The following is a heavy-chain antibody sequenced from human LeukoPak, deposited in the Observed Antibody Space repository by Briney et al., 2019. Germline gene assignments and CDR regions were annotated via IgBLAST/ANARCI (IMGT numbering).Heavy chain of an antibody. D-gene: IGHD2-2*02. CDR1: GGSISSGSYY. CDR3: ARWAEGRPAAIGPSWPNDAFDI. CDR2: IYASGST. J-gene: IGHJ3*02. V-gene: IGHV4-61*02. Sequence: SQTLSLTCTVSGGSISSGSYYWSWIRQPAGKGLEWIGRIYASGSTNYNPSLKSRVTISVDTSKNQFSLKLSSVTAADTAVYYCARWAEGRPAAIGPSWPNDAFDIWGQGTMVTVSS.